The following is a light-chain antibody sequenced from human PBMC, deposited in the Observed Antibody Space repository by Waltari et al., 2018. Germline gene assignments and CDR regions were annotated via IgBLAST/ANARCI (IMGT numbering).Light chain of an antibody. J-gene: IGLJ3*02. Sequence: QLVLTQSPSASASLGASVKLTCTLSSGHSSYAIAWHQQQPEKGPRYSMKLNSDGRHSKGDGIPDRFSGSSSGAERYLTISSLQSEDEADYYCQTWGTEVFGGGTKLTVL. CDR2: LNSDGRH. V-gene: IGLV4-69*01. CDR3: QTWGTEV. CDR1: SGHSSYA.